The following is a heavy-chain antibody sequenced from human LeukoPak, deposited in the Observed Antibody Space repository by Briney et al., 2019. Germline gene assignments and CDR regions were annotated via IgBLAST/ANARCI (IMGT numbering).Heavy chain of an antibody. J-gene: IGHJ4*02. CDR3: ARERDVAVAVLFDY. CDR2: INPNSGGT. V-gene: IGHV1-2*02. CDR1: GYTFTGYY. D-gene: IGHD6-19*01. Sequence: GASVKVSCKASGYTFTGYYMHWVRQAPGQGLEWMGWINPNSGGTNYAQKFQGRVTMTRDTSISTAYMELSRLRSDDTAVYYCARERDVAVAVLFDYWGQGTLVTVSS.